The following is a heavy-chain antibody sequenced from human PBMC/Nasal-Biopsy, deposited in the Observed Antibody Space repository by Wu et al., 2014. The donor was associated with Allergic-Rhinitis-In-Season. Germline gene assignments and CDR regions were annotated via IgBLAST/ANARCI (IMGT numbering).Heavy chain of an antibody. J-gene: IGHJ5*01. CDR1: GFTLNSYW. Sequence: LRLSCAVPGFTLNSYWMHWVRQAPGKGLEWLSHIYTDGTGISHADSVKGRFTISRDSAKNTLHLQMNNLRVEDTAVYYCAMPTRLPDSWGQGTLVTVSS. V-gene: IGHV3-74*01. D-gene: IGHD2-2*01. CDR3: AMPTRLPDS. CDR2: IYTDGTGI.